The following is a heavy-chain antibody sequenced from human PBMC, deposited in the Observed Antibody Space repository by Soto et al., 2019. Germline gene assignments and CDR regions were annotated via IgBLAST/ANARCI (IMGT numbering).Heavy chain of an antibody. V-gene: IGHV1-18*01. Sequence: ASVKVSCKASRYTFTSYGISWVRQAPGQGLEWMGWISAYNGNTNYAQKLQGRVTMTTDTSTSTAYMELRSLRSDDTAVYYCARDRTMIVVVRDAFDIWGRGTMVTVSS. J-gene: IGHJ3*02. CDR1: RYTFTSYG. D-gene: IGHD3-22*01. CDR3: ARDRTMIVVVRDAFDI. CDR2: ISAYNGNT.